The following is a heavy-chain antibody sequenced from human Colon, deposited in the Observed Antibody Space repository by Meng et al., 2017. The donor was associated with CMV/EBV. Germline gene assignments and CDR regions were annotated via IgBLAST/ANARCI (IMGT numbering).Heavy chain of an antibody. CDR1: GYTFTGYY. D-gene: IGHD3-10*01. CDR2: INPNSGDT. Sequence: ASVKVSCKASGYTFTGYYMHWVRQAPGQGLEWMGWINPNSGDTNYAQKFQGRVTMTRDTSISTAYMELSRLRSDDTAVYYCGRYPVDGSASIDYWGQGTLVTVSS. CDR3: GRYPVDGSASIDY. V-gene: IGHV1-2*02. J-gene: IGHJ4*02.